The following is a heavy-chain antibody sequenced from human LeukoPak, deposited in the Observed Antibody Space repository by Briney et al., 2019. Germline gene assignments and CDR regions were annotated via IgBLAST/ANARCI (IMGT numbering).Heavy chain of an antibody. CDR3: ARQGYNSTWDRYLAY. V-gene: IGHV5-51*01. J-gene: IGHJ4*02. CDR2: IYPGDSDV. D-gene: IGHD6-13*01. CDR1: GYSFSNYW. Sequence: GESLKISCKGSGYSFSNYWIGWVRQMPGKGLEWMGIIYPGDSDVRYSPSFQGQVTISADKSISTAYLQWSSLQASDTAMYYCARQGYNSTWDRYLAYWGQGTLVTVSS.